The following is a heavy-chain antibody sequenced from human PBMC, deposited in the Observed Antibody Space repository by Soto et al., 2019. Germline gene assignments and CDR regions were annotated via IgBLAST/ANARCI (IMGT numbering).Heavy chain of an antibody. CDR2: IYHSGST. D-gene: IGHD3-22*01. J-gene: IGHJ4*02. Sequence: PSETLSLTCAVSGGSISSSNWWSWVRQPPGKGLEWIGEIYHSGSTNYNPSLKSRVTISVDKSKNQFSLKLSSVTAADTAVYYCARDDYYDSSGYGLDYWGQGTLVTVSS. V-gene: IGHV4-4*02. CDR3: ARDDYYDSSGYGLDY. CDR1: GGSISSSNW.